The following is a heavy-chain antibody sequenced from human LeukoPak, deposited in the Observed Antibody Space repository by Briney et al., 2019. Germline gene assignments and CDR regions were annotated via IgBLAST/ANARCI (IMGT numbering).Heavy chain of an antibody. CDR1: GFTFSSYS. Sequence: GGSLRLSCAASGFTFSSYSMNWVRQAPGKGLEWVSSISCSSSYIYYADSVKGRFTISRDNAKNSLYLQMNSLRAEDTAVYYCARDRRATITMVRGVISDYWGQGTLVTVSS. CDR3: ARDRRATITMVRGVISDY. CDR2: ISCSSSYI. J-gene: IGHJ4*02. V-gene: IGHV3-21*01. D-gene: IGHD3-10*01.